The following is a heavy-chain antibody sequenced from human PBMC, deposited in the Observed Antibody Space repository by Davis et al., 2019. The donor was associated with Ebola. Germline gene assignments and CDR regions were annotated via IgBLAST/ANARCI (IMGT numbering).Heavy chain of an antibody. CDR1: GFTFSSYA. D-gene: IGHD1-1*01. CDR3: ARATVLDY. J-gene: IGHJ4*02. V-gene: IGHV3-30*04. Sequence: GSLRLSCAASGFTFSSYAMHWVRQAPGKGLEWVAVISYDGSNKYYADSVKGRFTISRDNSKNTLYLQMNSLRAEDTAVYYCARATVLDYWGQGTLVTVSS. CDR2: ISYDGSNK.